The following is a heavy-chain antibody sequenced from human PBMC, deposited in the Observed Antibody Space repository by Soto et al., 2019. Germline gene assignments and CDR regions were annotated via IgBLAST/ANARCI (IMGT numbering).Heavy chain of an antibody. V-gene: IGHV6-1*01. CDR2: TYYRFKWYN. CDR3: ARCVHDNGYLDV. Sequence: SQTLSLTCDISGDSVSSNSAAWNWIRQSPSRGLEWLGRTYYRFKWYNDYAVSVKSRITINPDTSKNQFSLQLNSVTPEDTAVYYCARCVHDNGYLDVWGQGTTVTVSS. CDR1: GDSVSSNSAA. D-gene: IGHD5-18*01. J-gene: IGHJ6*02.